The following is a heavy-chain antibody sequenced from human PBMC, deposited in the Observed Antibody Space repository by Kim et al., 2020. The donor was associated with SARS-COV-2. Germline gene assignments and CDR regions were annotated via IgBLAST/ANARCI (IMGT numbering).Heavy chain of an antibody. CDR3: AKDIWDYSGMDV. V-gene: IGHV3-23*01. D-gene: IGHD3-10*01. J-gene: IGHJ6*02. Sequence: GGSLRLSCAASGFGFSTNAMGWVRQAPGKGLEGVSSISGTGTDLYYADSVRGRFTISRDIGKSTLYLQMNSLRAEDTALYYCAKDIWDYSGMDVWGQGTTVTVS. CDR1: GFGFSTNA. CDR2: ISGTGTDL.